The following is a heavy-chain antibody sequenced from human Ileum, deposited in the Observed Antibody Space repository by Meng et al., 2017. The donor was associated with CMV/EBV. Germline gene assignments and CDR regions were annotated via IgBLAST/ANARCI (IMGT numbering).Heavy chain of an antibody. J-gene: IGHJ4*02. CDR3: ARETMTRKGYCSSTSCYSGDFDY. Sequence: NWWSWVRQPPGKGLVWIGEIYHRGTTNYNPSLKSRVTISVDKSKNQFSLKLSSVTAADTAVYYCARETMTRKGYCSSTSCYSGDFDYWGQGTLVTVSS. D-gene: IGHD2-2*02. V-gene: IGHV4-4*02. CDR2: IYHRGTT. CDR1: NW.